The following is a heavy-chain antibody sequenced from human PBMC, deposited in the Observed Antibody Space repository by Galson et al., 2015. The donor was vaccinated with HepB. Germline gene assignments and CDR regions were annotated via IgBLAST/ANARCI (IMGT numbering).Heavy chain of an antibody. D-gene: IGHD4-17*01. CDR1: GGSISTYF. Sequence: SETLSLTCTVSGGSISTYFWSWIRQPPGKRLEWIGFVHYSGSSDYNSSLKSRVTISLDTSKNQISLNLRSVTAADTAVYFCARGLPVTQSWYFDLWGRGTLVTVSS. CDR2: VHYSGSS. V-gene: IGHV4-59*08. CDR3: ARGLPVTQSWYFDL. J-gene: IGHJ2*01.